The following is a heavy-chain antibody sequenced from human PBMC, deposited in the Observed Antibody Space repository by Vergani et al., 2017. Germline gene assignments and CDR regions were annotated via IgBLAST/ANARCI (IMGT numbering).Heavy chain of an antibody. Sequence: QVQLVESGGGVVQPGRSLRLSCAASGFTFNQYGMHWVRQAPGKGLEWVAVTWYDGNNKQYADSVKGRFTISRDNSKSTMYLQMNSLRAEDTGVYYCARDWRLLYTRFDPWRERTVVTDSS. J-gene: IGHJ5*02. CDR3: ARDWRLLYTRFDP. CDR1: GFTFNQYG. V-gene: IGHV3-33*01. D-gene: IGHD3-16*01. CDR2: TWYDGNNK.